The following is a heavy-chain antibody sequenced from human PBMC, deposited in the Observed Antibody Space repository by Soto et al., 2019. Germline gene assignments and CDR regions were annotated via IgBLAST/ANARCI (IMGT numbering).Heavy chain of an antibody. D-gene: IGHD2-2*01. Sequence: GGSLRLSCAASGFTFSSYSMNWVRQAPGKGLQWISYISSSSNTIYYADSVKGRFTISRDYAKNSLYLQMNSLTDEDTAVYYCARDRGYCSSTSCSQFGYWGQGTLVTVSS. CDR2: ISSSSNTI. CDR1: GFTFSSYS. J-gene: IGHJ4*02. CDR3: ARDRGYCSSTSCSQFGY. V-gene: IGHV3-48*02.